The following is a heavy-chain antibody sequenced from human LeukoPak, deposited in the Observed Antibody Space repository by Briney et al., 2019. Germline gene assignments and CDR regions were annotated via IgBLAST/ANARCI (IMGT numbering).Heavy chain of an antibody. CDR2: IYYSGST. D-gene: IGHD3-10*01. J-gene: IGHJ3*02. V-gene: IGHV4-31*03. CDR3: ARDYGSGDGTDAFDI. CDR1: GGSISSGGYY. Sequence: PSETLSLTCTVSGGSISSGGYYWSWIRQHPGKGLEWIGYIYYSGSTYYNPSLKSRVTISVDTSKNQFPLKLSSVTAADTAVYYCARDYGSGDGTDAFDIWGQGTMVTVSS.